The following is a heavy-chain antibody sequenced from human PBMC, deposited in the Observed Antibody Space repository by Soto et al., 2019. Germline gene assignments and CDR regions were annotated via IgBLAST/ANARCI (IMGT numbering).Heavy chain of an antibody. Sequence: PSETLSLTCSVSGASISSYYWTWIRQPPGGGLEWIGYMHHTQGTNDNPSLRGRVHMSIDTSMNQFSLRLTSVTAADTAVYYCARVPFVGYFDWLDPWGHGTPVTVSS. J-gene: IGHJ5*02. V-gene: IGHV4-59*01. CDR3: ARVPFVGYFDWLDP. CDR1: GASISSYY. D-gene: IGHD3-9*01. CDR2: MHHTQGT.